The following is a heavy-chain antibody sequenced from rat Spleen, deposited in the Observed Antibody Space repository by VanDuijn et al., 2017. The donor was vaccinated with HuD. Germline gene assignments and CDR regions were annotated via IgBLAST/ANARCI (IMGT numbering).Heavy chain of an antibody. V-gene: IGHV5-29*01. CDR1: GFTFSDFG. D-gene: IGHD4-3*01. Sequence: EVQLVESGGGLVQPGRSLKVSCAASGFTFSDFGMAWVRQAPTKGLEWVATISYDGSSTYYRDSVKGRFTISRDNAKSTLYRQMDSLRSEDTATYYCARHNSGYGVMDAWGQGASVTVSS. CDR2: ISYDGSST. CDR3: ARHNSGYGVMDA. J-gene: IGHJ4*01.